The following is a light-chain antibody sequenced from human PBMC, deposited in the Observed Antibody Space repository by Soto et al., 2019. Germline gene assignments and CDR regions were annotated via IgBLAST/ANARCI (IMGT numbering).Light chain of an antibody. J-gene: IGLJ3*02. Sequence: QSVLTQPPSVSGSPGQSVTISCTGTGSDIGRYNRVSWYQQPPGAAPKLIIYDVNNRPSGVPDRFSGSKSDNTASLTISGLQTEDEADYFCSSYTTSSSLVFGGGTKLTVL. CDR2: DVN. CDR1: GSDIGRYNR. V-gene: IGLV2-18*02. CDR3: SSYTTSSSLV.